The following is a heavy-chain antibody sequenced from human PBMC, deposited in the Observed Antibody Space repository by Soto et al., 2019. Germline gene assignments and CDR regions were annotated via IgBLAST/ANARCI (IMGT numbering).Heavy chain of an antibody. Sequence: SETLSLTCTVSGGSISSGDYYWSWIRQPPGKGLEWIGYIYYSGSTYYNPSLKSRVTISVDTSKNQFSLKLSSVTAADTAVYYCARVPLLWFGELTVDDAFDIWGQGTMVTVSS. CDR1: GGSISSGDYY. J-gene: IGHJ3*02. CDR3: ARVPLLWFGELTVDDAFDI. D-gene: IGHD3-10*01. V-gene: IGHV4-30-4*01. CDR2: IYYSGST.